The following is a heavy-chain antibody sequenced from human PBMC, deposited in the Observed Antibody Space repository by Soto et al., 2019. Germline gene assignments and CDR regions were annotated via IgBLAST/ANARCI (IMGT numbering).Heavy chain of an antibody. Sequence: ASVKVSCKASGYTFTSYGISWVRQAPGQGLEWMGWISAYNGNTNYAQKLQGRVTMTTDTSTSTAYMELRSLRSDDTAVYYCARGGGYDFWSGYVWFDPWGQGTLVTVSA. CDR2: ISAYNGNT. D-gene: IGHD3-3*01. V-gene: IGHV1-18*04. CDR1: GYTFTSYG. J-gene: IGHJ5*02. CDR3: ARGGGYDFWSGYVWFDP.